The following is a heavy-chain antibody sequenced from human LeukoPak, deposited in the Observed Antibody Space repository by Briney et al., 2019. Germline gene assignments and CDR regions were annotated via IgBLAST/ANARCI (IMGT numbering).Heavy chain of an antibody. D-gene: IGHD3-3*01. CDR2: IYLSGST. CDR1: GGSISSSY. V-gene: IGHV4-4*07. CDR3: ARERSGSEIFARSFDI. Sequence: SETLSLTCTVSGGSISSSYWSWIRQPAGKGLEWIGRIYLSGSTNYNPSLKSRVTMSVDTSKNQFSLRLTSVTAADTAVYYCARERSGSEIFARSFDIWGQGTMVTVSS. J-gene: IGHJ3*02.